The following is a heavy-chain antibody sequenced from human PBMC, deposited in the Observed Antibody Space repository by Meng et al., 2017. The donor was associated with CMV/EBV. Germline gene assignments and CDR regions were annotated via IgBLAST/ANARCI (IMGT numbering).Heavy chain of an antibody. J-gene: IGHJ4*02. Sequence: GSGVKTPGPAVKVSCKASRYTCTGYYMHWVRQAPGQGLEWMGWINPNIGGTNYAQKFQGRVTMTRDTSISTAYMELSRLRSDDTAVYYCARHYDYDDYWGQGTLVTVSS. V-gene: IGHV1-2*02. CDR3: ARHYDYDDY. CDR2: INPNIGGT. CDR1: RYTCTGYY. D-gene: IGHD3-16*01.